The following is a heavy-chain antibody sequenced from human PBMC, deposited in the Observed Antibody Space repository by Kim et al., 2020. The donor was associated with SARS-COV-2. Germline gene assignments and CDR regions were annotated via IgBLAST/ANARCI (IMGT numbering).Heavy chain of an antibody. D-gene: IGHD5-18*01. CDR2: IYSAGNT. V-gene: IGHV3-53*01. CDR1: EFTVSSNY. J-gene: IGHJ4*02. Sequence: GSLRLSCAASEFTVSSNYMSWVRQAPGKGLEWVSTIYSAGNTDYADSVKGRFTISRDNSQNTLFLHMNSLRAEDTAVYYCAREGERGYRYGGFDYWGQGTLVTVSS. CDR3: AREGERGYRYGGFDY.